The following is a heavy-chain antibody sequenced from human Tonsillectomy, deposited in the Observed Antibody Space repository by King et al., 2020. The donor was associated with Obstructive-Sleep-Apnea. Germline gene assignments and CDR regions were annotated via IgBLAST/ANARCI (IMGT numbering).Heavy chain of an antibody. CDR2: IKSRSDGGAI. V-gene: IGHV3-15*01. CDR1: GFSFSGAW. Sequence: VQLVESGGGLVKPGGSLRLSCVASGFSFSGAWMSWVRQASGKGLEWIGRIKSRSDGGAIEDAAVVKGRFTISRDDSKDTLYLQMNSLKIDETAVYFCSPGAKRRAMDVWGQGTTVTVSS. CDR3: SPGAKRRAMDV. D-gene: IGHD1-1*01. J-gene: IGHJ6*02.